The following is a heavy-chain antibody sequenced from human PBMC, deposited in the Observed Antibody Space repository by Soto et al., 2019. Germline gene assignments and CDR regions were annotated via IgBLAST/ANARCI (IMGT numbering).Heavy chain of an antibody. J-gene: IGHJ4*02. V-gene: IGHV3-30*04. D-gene: IGHD5-18*01. CDR2: ISYDGSNK. CDR3: ASPGVDTAMSY. CDR1: GFTFSSYA. Sequence: GGSLRLSCAASGFTFSSYAMHWVRQAPGKGLEWVAVISYDGSNKYYADSVKGRFTISRDNSKNTLYLQMNSLRAEDKAVYYCASPGVDTAMSYWGQGTLVTVSS.